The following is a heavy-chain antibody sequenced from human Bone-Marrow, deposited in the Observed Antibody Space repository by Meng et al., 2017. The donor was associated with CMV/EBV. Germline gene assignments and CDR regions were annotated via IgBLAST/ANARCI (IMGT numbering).Heavy chain of an antibody. CDR1: GGSISSYY. Sequence: SETLSLTCTVSGGSISSYYWSWIRQPPGKGLEWIGYIYYSGSAKYNPSLKSRVTISVDTSKNQFSLKVTSVTAADTAVYYCARGRLGGAARPRFVDYWGQGTLVTVSS. J-gene: IGHJ4*02. D-gene: IGHD6-6*01. V-gene: IGHV4-59*01. CDR3: ARGRLGGAARPRFVDY. CDR2: IYYSGSA.